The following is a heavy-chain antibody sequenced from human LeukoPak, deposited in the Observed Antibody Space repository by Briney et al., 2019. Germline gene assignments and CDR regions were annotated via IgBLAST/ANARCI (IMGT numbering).Heavy chain of an antibody. Sequence: GGSPRLSCATSGFTFSGYSKNWVRQAPGKGLEWISYISSSSINIHYGDSVKGRFTISRDNAENSLYLQMNSLRAEDTAVYYCARDSIQLWPNAIDFWGQGTLVTVSS. CDR2: ISSSSINI. V-gene: IGHV3-48*01. CDR3: ARDSIQLWPNAIDF. CDR1: GFTFSGYS. D-gene: IGHD1-1*01. J-gene: IGHJ4*02.